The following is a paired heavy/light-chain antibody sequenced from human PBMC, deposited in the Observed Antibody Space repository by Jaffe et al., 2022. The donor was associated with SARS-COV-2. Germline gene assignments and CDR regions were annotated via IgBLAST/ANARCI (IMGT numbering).Light chain of an antibody. CDR3: QVWEGSGDYVV. J-gene: IGLJ2*01. CDR2: SDS. Sequence: SYVLTQPPSVSVAPGRTARITCGGDNIGSKSVHWYQQEPGQAPVVVIHSDSDRPSGIPERFSGSNSGNTATLTISRVEAGDEADYYCQVWEGSGDYVVFGGGTKLTVL. CDR1: NIGSKS. V-gene: IGLV3-21*01.
Heavy chain of an antibody. D-gene: IGHD3-10*01. V-gene: IGHV4-61*02. CDR3: AGGDYYGLVHF. CDR1: GGSINSGIYY. Sequence: QVQLQESGPGLVKPSQTLSLTCTVSGGSINSGIYYWSWIRQPAGKGLEWIGRIYVSGRPNYNPSLKNRVTMSGDTSKNQFSLNLSSVTAADTAFYFCAGGDYYGLVHFWGPGTLVTVSS. J-gene: IGHJ4*02. CDR2: IYVSGRP.